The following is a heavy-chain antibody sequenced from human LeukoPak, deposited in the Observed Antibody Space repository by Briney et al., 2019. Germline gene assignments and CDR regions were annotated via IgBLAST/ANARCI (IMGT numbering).Heavy chain of an antibody. V-gene: IGHV3-21*01. CDR2: ISSSTSYI. J-gene: IGHJ4*02. D-gene: IGHD4-17*01. CDR3: ARAGGSTVSHSDY. Sequence: GGSLRLSCAASGFTFSSYSMNWIRQAPGKGLEWVSSISSSTSYIYYADSVKGRFTISKDNTKNSLYLQMNSLRAEDTAVYYCARAGGSTVSHSDYWGQGTLVTVSS. CDR1: GFTFSSYS.